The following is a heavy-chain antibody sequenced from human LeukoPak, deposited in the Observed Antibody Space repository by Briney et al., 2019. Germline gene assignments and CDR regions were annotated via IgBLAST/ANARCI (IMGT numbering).Heavy chain of an antibody. CDR1: GGSISSSSYY. Sequence: SETLSLTCTVSGGSISSSSYYWGWIRQPPGKGLEWIGSIYYSGSTYYNPSLKSRITISVDTSKNQFSLKLSSVTAADTAVYYCARDSHRAVAGFDYWGQGTLVTVSS. CDR2: IYYSGST. J-gene: IGHJ4*02. V-gene: IGHV4-39*07. D-gene: IGHD6-19*01. CDR3: ARDSHRAVAGFDY.